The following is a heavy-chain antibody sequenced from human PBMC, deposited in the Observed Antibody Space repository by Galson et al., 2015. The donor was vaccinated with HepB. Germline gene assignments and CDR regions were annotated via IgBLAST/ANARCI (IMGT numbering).Heavy chain of an antibody. J-gene: IGHJ4*02. CDR2: IYSDGRT. CDR3: ARDPYYESSGY. Sequence: SLRLSCAASGLTVSSHYMSWVRQAPGKGLEWASAIYSDGRTYYADSVKGRFTISRDISKNTVFLQLNGLRAEDTAVYYCARDPYYESSGYWGQGTLVTVSS. D-gene: IGHD3-22*01. V-gene: IGHV3-53*01. CDR1: GLTVSSHY.